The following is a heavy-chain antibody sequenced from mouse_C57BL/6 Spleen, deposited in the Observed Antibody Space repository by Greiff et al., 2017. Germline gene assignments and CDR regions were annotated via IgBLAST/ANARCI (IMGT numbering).Heavy chain of an antibody. CDR3: ARSPYYYGSSYGYFDV. D-gene: IGHD1-1*01. V-gene: IGHV7-3*01. CDR2: IRNKANGYTT. Sequence: EVKVEESGGGLVQPGGSLSLSCAASGFTFTDYYMSWVRQPPGKALEWLGFIRNKANGYTTEYSASVKGRFTISRDNSQSILYLQMNALRAEDSATYYCARSPYYYGSSYGYFDVWGTGTTVTVSS. CDR1: GFTFTDYY. J-gene: IGHJ1*03.